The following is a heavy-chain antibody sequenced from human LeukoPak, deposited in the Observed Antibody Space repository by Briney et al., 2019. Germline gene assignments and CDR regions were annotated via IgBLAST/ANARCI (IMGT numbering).Heavy chain of an antibody. CDR2: INPNSGGT. D-gene: IGHD2-15*01. Sequence: ASVKVSCKASGYTFTGYYMHWVRQAPGQGLEWMGGINPNSGGTNYAQKFQGRVTMTRDTSISTAYMELRSLRSDDTAVYYCARDLFPVTESATFITFDYWGQGALVTV. CDR3: ARDLFPVTESATFITFDY. CDR1: GYTFTGYY. V-gene: IGHV1-2*02. J-gene: IGHJ4*02.